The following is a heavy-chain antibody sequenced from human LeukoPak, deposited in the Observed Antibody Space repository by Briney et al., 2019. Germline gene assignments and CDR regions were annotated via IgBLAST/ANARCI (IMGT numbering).Heavy chain of an antibody. CDR2: MNPNSGNT. CDR1: GYTFTSYD. V-gene: IGHV1-8*03. D-gene: IGHD2-15*01. CDR3: AISGYCSGGSCYSGNWFDP. Sequence: ASVKVPCKASGYTFTSYDINWVRQATGQGLEWMGWMNPNSGNTGYAQKFQGRVTITRNTSISTAYMELRSLRSEDTAVYYCAISGYCSGGSCYSGNWFDPWGQGTLVTVSS. J-gene: IGHJ5*02.